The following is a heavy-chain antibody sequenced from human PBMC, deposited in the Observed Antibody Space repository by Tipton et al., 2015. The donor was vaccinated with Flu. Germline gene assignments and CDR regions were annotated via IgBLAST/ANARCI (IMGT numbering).Heavy chain of an antibody. Sequence: GLVKPSETLSLTCTVSGGSISSSNYYWGWIRQPPGKGLEWIGSIYYSGNTYYNPSLKSRVTISVDTSKNQFSLKLTSVTAADTAEYYCARDPGSRMFDPWGQGTLVTVSS. D-gene: IGHD6-13*01. CDR1: GGSISSSNYY. J-gene: IGHJ5*02. CDR2: IYYSGNT. CDR3: ARDPGSRMFDP. V-gene: IGHV4-39*07.